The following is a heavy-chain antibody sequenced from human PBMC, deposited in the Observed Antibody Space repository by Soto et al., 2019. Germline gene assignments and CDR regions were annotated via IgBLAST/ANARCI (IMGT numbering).Heavy chain of an antibody. CDR1: GFTFSSYS. D-gene: IGHD1-26*01. CDR3: AKGVLSYYGFFDY. V-gene: IGHV3-21*04. J-gene: IGHJ4*02. CDR2: ISSSSSYI. Sequence: PGGSLRLSCAASGFTFSSYSMNWVRQAPGKGLEWVSSISSSSSYIYYADSVKGRFTISRDNAKNSLYLQMNSLRAEDTAVYYCAKGVLSYYGFFDYWGQGTLVTVSS.